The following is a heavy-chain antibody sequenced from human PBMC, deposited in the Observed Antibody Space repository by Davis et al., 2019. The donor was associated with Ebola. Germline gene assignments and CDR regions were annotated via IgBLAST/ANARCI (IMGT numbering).Heavy chain of an antibody. CDR3: ARGDWDYNWFDP. J-gene: IGHJ5*02. CDR2: ISGSAGNT. V-gene: IGHV3-23*01. CDR1: GFTFSSYA. Sequence: GESLNISCAASGFTFSSYAMSWVRQAPGKGLEWVSAISGSAGNTYYADSVKGRFTISRDNSKNTLYLQMNSLRAEDTAVYYCARGDWDYNWFDPWGQGTLVTVSS. D-gene: IGHD3/OR15-3a*01.